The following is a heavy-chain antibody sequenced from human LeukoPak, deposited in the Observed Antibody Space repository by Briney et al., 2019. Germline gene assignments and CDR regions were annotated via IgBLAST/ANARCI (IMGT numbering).Heavy chain of an antibody. V-gene: IGHV3-53*01. Sequence: PGRSLRLSCAASGFTFDDYGMHWVRQAPGKGLEWVSVLYSDDTTYYADSVKGRFTISRDNSKNTLYLQMNNLRAEDTAVYYCARGGGYYAIDYWGQGTLVTVSS. J-gene: IGHJ4*02. CDR1: GFTFDDYG. CDR2: LYSDDTT. CDR3: ARGGGYYAIDY. D-gene: IGHD1-26*01.